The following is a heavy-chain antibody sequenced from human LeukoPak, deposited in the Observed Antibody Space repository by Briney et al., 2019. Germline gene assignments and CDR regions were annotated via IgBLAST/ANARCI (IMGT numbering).Heavy chain of an antibody. CDR1: GGSISSYY. CDR2: INHSGST. V-gene: IGHV4-34*01. J-gene: IGHJ2*01. Sequence: PSETLSLTCTVSGGSISSYYWSWIRQPPGKGLEWIGEINHSGSTNYNPSLKSRVTISVDTSKNQFSLKLSSVTAADTAVYYCASNDGGAAGIDWYFDLWGRGTLVTVSS. D-gene: IGHD6-13*01. CDR3: ASNDGGAAGIDWYFDL.